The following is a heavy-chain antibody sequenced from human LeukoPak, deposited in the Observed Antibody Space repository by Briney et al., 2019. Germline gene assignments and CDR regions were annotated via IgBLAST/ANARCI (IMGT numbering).Heavy chain of an antibody. V-gene: IGHV3-74*01. CDR3: ARAPSEIGGYYPEYFRH. Sequence: GGSLRLSCAASGFTFSSYWMHWVRQAPGKGLLWVSRIKSDGSTNYADSVKGRFTISRDDAKNTVSLQMNSLRAEDTGVYYCARAPSEIGGYYPEYFRHWGQGTLVTVSS. CDR1: GFTFSSYW. J-gene: IGHJ1*01. D-gene: IGHD3-22*01. CDR2: IKSDGST.